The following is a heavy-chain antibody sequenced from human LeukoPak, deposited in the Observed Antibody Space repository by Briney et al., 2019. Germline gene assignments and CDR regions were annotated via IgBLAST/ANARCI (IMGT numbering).Heavy chain of an antibody. J-gene: IGHJ5*02. CDR3: AREQCSSTSCYYWFDP. CDR2: ISAYNDNT. D-gene: IGHD2-2*01. CDR1: GYTFTSYG. V-gene: IGHV1-18*01. Sequence: GASVKVSCKASGYTFTSYGISWVRQAPGQGLEWVGWISAYNDNTNYAQKLQGRVTMTTDTSTSTAYMELRGLRSDDTAVYYCAREQCSSTSCYYWFDPWGQGTLVTVSS.